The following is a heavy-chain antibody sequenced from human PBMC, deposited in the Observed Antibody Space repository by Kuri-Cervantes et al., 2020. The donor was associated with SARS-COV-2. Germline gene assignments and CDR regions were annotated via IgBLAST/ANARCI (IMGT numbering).Heavy chain of an antibody. Sequence: LRLSCTVSGGSISSGSYYWSWTRQPAGKGLEWIGRIYTSGSTNYNPSLKSRVTMSVDTSKNQFSLKLSSVTAADTAVYYCARVVPAADEGLYYYYMDVWGKGTTVTVSS. CDR3: ARVVPAADEGLYYYYMDV. J-gene: IGHJ6*03. V-gene: IGHV4-61*02. CDR1: GGSISSGSYY. D-gene: IGHD2-2*01. CDR2: IYTSGST.